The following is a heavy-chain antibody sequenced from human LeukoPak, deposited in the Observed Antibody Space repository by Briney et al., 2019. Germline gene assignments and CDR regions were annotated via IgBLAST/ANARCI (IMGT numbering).Heavy chain of an antibody. Sequence: GESLKLCCKGSGYSFNDFWIAWVRQMPGKGLEWMGIVYPGDSDTTYSPSLQGQVTFSADKSVKTAYLHWTTLRASDTAMYYCAKYDSGGYIDYWGQGTLVTVSS. D-gene: IGHD2-15*01. V-gene: IGHV5-51*01. J-gene: IGHJ4*02. CDR3: AKYDSGGYIDY. CDR2: VYPGDSDT. CDR1: GYSFNDFW.